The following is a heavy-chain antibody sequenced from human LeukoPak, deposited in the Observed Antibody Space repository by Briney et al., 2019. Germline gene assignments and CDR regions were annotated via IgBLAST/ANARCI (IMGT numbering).Heavy chain of an antibody. V-gene: IGHV4-34*01. CDR3: ARLSDYGDYLNWFDP. CDR1: GGSFSGYY. CDR2: INHSGGT. J-gene: IGHJ5*02. D-gene: IGHD4-17*01. Sequence: PSETLSLTCAVYGGSFSGYYWSWVRQPPGKGLEWIGEINHSGGTNYNPSLKSRVTISVDTSKNQFSLKLNSMTAADTAVYYCARLSDYGDYLNWFDPWGQGTLVTVSS.